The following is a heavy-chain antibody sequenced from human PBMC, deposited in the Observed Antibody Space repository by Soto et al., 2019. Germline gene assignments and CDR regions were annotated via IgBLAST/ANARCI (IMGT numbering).Heavy chain of an antibody. CDR2: ISDTIGAT. Sequence: EVKLLESGGGLVQPGGSLKLSCAASGFIFSAYAMSWVRQAPGKGLEWVSTISDTIGATDYADSVKGRFTISRDISRNTLYLEMNNLRAEDTAMYYCAKAQWLLGGDYFASWGQGALVTVSS. D-gene: IGHD6-19*01. CDR1: GFIFSAYA. J-gene: IGHJ4*02. CDR3: AKAQWLLGGDYFAS. V-gene: IGHV3-23*01.